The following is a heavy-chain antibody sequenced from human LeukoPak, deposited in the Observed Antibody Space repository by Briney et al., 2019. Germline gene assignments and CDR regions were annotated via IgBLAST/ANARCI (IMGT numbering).Heavy chain of an antibody. CDR1: GFIFSDYY. D-gene: IGHD3-10*01. CDR3: AKAGSRDYYYYMDV. CDR2: ISSGGSTI. V-gene: IGHV3-11*01. J-gene: IGHJ6*03. Sequence: PGGSLRLSCAASGFIFSDYYMSWIRQAPGKGLEWLSFISSGGSTIYYADSVKGRFTISRDNSKNSLYLQMNSLRAEDTALYYCAKAGSRDYYYYMDVWGKGTTVTVSS.